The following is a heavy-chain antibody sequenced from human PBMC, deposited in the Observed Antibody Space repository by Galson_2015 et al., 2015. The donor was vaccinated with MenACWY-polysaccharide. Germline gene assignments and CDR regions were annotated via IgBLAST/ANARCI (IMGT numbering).Heavy chain of an antibody. CDR1: GYTFTGYY. CDR3: AREATVAGNDALDI. CDR2: INPNSGGT. Sequence: SVKVSCKASGYTFTGYYMHWVRQAPGQGLEWMGWINPNSGGTNYAQKFQGRVTMTRDTSISTAYMELSRLRSDDTAVYYCAREATVAGNDALDIWGQGTMVTVSS. J-gene: IGHJ3*02. D-gene: IGHD6-19*01. V-gene: IGHV1-2*02.